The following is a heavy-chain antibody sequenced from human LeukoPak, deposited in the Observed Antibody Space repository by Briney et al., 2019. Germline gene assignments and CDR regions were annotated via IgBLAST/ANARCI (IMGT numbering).Heavy chain of an antibody. CDR1: GGSISSGGYY. CDR3: ARRGGRSWYIPYNWFDP. D-gene: IGHD6-13*01. Sequence: PSETLSLTCTVSGGSISSGGYYWSWIRQPPGEGLEWIGSIYYSGSTYYNPSLKRRVTISVDTSKKQFSLKLSSVTAADTAVYYCARRGGRSWYIPYNWFDPGGQGTLVTVSS. V-gene: IGHV4-39*01. J-gene: IGHJ5*02. CDR2: IYYSGST.